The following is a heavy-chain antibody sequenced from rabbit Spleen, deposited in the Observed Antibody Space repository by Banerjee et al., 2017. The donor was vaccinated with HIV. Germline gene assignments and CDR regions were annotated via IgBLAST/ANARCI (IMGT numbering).Heavy chain of an antibody. J-gene: IGHJ4*01. D-gene: IGHD1-1*01. Sequence: QSLEESGGGLVKPGASLKLCCKASGFDFSSNYYMCWVRQAPGKGLQWIACINAVTGKAVYATWAKGRFTCSKTSSTTVTLQMTSLTAADTATYFCARDLVAVIGWNFSLWGPGTLVTVS. CDR1: GFDFSSNYY. CDR3: ARDLVAVIGWNFSL. V-gene: IGHV1S40*01. CDR2: INAVTGKA.